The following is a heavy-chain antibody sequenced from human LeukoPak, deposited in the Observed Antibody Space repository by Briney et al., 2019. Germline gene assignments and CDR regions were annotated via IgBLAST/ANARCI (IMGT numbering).Heavy chain of an antibody. D-gene: IGHD3-10*01. Sequence: SETLCLTCSLSVGSVGSYSWSWIRQSPGKRLESIGDNYNKGTTDSNPSLKSRVTMSVDTSKSQFSLRLSAVTAADSAVYYCARASSSGTHISGYYYMDVWGTGATVSVSS. CDR3: ARASSSGTHISGYYYMDV. CDR1: VGSVGSYS. V-gene: IGHV4-4*09. J-gene: IGHJ6*03. CDR2: NYNKGTT.